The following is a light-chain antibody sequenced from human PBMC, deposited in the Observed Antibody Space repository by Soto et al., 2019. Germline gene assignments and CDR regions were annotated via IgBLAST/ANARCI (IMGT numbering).Light chain of an antibody. J-gene: IGKJ1*01. CDR2: GAT. Sequence: EIVLTQSPCTLSLSPGERATLSCRASQSVSSSHLAWYQQSPGQAPRLLIYGATSRATGIPDRFSGSGSGTDFTLTISSLQPEDFTVYSCLQYHNLWAFGQGGEVDI. V-gene: IGKV3-20*01. CDR3: LQYHNLWA. CDR1: QSVSSSH.